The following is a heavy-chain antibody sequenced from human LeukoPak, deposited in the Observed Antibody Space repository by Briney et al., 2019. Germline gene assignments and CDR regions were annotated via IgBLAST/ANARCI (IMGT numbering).Heavy chain of an antibody. D-gene: IGHD6-6*01. CDR1: GFTFSSYW. V-gene: IGHV3-7*03. CDR2: IKQGGSEK. J-gene: IGHJ4*02. CDR3: ATETLARRYFFDS. Sequence: QTGGSLRLSCAASGFTFSSYWMSWVRQAPGKGLEGVANIKQGGSEKYYVDSVKGRFTISRDNAKNSLYLQMNSLRADDTAIYYCATETLARRYFFDSWGQGTLVTVSS.